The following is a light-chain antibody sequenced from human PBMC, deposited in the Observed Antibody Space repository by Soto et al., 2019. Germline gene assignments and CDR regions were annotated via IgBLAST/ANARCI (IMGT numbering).Light chain of an antibody. CDR3: SSYTSSSTLGV. V-gene: IGLV2-14*01. Sequence: QSVLTQPASVSGSPGQSITISCTGTSSDVGGYNYVSWYQQHPGKAPKLMIYDVSNRPSGVSNRFSGSKSGNTASLTISGLQAEDXADYYCSSYTSSSTLGVFGTGTKVTVL. J-gene: IGLJ1*01. CDR2: DVS. CDR1: SSDVGGYNY.